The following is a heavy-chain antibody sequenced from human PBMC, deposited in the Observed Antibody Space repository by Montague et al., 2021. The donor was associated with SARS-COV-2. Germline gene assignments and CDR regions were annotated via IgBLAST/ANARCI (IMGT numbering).Heavy chain of an antibody. CDR3: ARDRCSVINCSFFFYGMDL. D-gene: IGHD2-2*01. Sequence: SLRLSCAASGFMFSEHGMHWVRQAPGKGLEWLAVISYNGNNKYYEDSVKGHFTISRDNSKNTTYLEMNSLRTEDTATYYCARDRCSVINCSFFFYGMDLWGQGTTVTVS. CDR1: GFMFSEHG. CDR2: ISYNGNNK. J-gene: IGHJ6*02. V-gene: IGHV3-30-3*01.